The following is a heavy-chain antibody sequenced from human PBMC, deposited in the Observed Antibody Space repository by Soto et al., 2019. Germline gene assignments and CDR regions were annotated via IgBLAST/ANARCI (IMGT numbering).Heavy chain of an antibody. D-gene: IGHD4-17*01. J-gene: IGHJ6*03. CDR2: IYPGDSDT. Sequence: PGESLKISCKGSGYSFTSYWIGWVRQMPGKGLEWMGIIYPGDSDTRYSPSFQGQVTISADKSISTAYLQWSSLKASDTAMYYCARHKRLRWHYYYYMDVWGKGTTVTVS. CDR1: GYSFTSYW. CDR3: ARHKRLRWHYYYYMDV. V-gene: IGHV5-51*01.